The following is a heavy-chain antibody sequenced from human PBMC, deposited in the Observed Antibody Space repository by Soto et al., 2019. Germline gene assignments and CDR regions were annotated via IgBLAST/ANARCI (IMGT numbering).Heavy chain of an antibody. CDR2: VYWDDDK. CDR3: AHRLTRYSWNYGFLDD. J-gene: IGHJ4*02. CDR1: GFSLTSSGVG. D-gene: IGHD1-26*01. V-gene: IGHV2-5*02. Sequence: QITLMESGPTLVKPTQTLTLTCTFSGFSLTSSGVGVGWSRQPPGKALEWLALVYWDDDKRYSPSLKSRLTVTKDPSKNQVVLTRTNVDPVDTATYYCAHRLTRYSWNYGFLDDWGQGTLVTVSS.